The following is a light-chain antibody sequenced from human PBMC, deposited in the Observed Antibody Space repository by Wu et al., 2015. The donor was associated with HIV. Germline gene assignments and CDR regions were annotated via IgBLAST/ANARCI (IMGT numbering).Light chain of an antibody. V-gene: IGKV3D-20*02. CDR3: QQRSYSIT. CDR2: GTS. J-gene: IGKJ5*01. CDR1: QSVSSSY. Sequence: EIVLTQSPGTLSLSPGERATLSCRASQSVSSSYLAWYQQKPGQAPRLLIYGTSSRATGIPDRFSGSGSGTDFTLTISSLEPEDVAVYYCQQRSYSITFGQGTRLE.